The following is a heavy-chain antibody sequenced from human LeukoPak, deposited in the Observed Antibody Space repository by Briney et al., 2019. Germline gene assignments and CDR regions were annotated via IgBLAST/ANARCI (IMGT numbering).Heavy chain of an antibody. J-gene: IGHJ3*02. CDR2: IYYSGST. V-gene: IGHV4-59*08. D-gene: IGHD3-10*01. CDR3: AACITMAFDI. Sequence: SETLSLTCTVSGGSISSYYWSWIRQPPGKGLEWIGYIYYSGSTNYNPSLKSRVTISVDTSKNQFSLKLSSVTAADTAVYYCAACITMAFDIWGQGTMVTVSS. CDR1: GGSISSYY.